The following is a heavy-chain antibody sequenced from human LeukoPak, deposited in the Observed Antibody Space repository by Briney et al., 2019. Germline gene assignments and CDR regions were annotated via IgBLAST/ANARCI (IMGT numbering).Heavy chain of an antibody. CDR2: ISDSGGST. CDR1: GFTFGIYA. Sequence: GGSLRLSCAASGFTFGIYAMSWVRQAPGKGLEWVSVISDSGGSTYYADSVKGRVTISRDNSKNTLYLQMSSLRADDTAVYYCAKEGVRGSGSYYNVKDYWGQGTLVTVSS. V-gene: IGHV3-23*01. J-gene: IGHJ4*02. D-gene: IGHD3-10*01. CDR3: AKEGVRGSGSYYNVKDY.